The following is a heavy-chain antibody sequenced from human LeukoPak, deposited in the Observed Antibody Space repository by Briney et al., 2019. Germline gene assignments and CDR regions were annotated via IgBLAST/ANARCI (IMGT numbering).Heavy chain of an antibody. CDR3: ARRYSTSSGASDAFDI. V-gene: IGHV5-51*01. CDR1: GYSFTNYW. J-gene: IGHJ3*02. D-gene: IGHD6-6*01. CDR2: IYPGDSDT. Sequence: GESLKISCKGSGYSFTNYWIGWVRQMPGKGLEWMGIIYPGDSDTRYSPSFQGQVTISADKSTSTAYLQWGSLQASDTAIYYCARRYSTSSGASDAFDIWAQGTMVTVSS.